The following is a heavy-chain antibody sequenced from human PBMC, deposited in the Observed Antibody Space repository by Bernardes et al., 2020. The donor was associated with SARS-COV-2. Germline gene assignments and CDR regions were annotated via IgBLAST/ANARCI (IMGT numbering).Heavy chain of an antibody. CDR2: ISSSGSTI. CDR1: GFTFSDYY. J-gene: IGHJ2*01. D-gene: IGHD6-19*01. CDR3: ACEIRAVAEDWYFDL. V-gene: IGHV3-11*01. Sequence: GGSLRLSCAASGFTFSDYYMSWIRQAPGKGLEWVSYISSSGSTIYYADSVKGRFTISRDNAKNSLYLQMNSLRAEDTAVYYCACEIRAVAEDWYFDLWGQGTAVTVSS.